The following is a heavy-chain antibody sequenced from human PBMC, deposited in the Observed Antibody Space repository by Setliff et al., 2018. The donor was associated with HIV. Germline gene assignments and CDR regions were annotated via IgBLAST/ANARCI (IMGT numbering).Heavy chain of an antibody. CDR3: ARGSRDSGYRY. D-gene: IGHD3-22*01. CDR2: ISTSSSTI. J-gene: IGHJ4*02. V-gene: IGHV3-48*01. CDR1: GFTFSSYS. Sequence: GSLRLSCVASGFTFSSYSMNWVRQAPGKGPEWVSSISTSSSTIYYADSVKGRFTISRDNAKNSLYLQMNSLRAEDTAVYYCARGSRDSGYRYWGQGTLVTVSS.